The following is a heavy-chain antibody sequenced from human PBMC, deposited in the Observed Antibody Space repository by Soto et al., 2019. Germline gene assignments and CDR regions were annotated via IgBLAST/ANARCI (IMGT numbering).Heavy chain of an antibody. D-gene: IGHD5-18*01. CDR3: ARDHPLTPSYPVDY. CDR2: ISPSVGRT. V-gene: IGHV1-46*03. J-gene: IGHJ4*02. Sequence: QVQLVQSGAEVKKPGASVKISCKASGFSFTRYLIHWVRQAPGLGLEWMGFISPSVGRTTSAQQFPGRLFLTSDTSTSTIYMELNSLQSEDTAVYYCARDHPLTPSYPVDYWGQGSLVTVSS. CDR1: GFSFTRYL.